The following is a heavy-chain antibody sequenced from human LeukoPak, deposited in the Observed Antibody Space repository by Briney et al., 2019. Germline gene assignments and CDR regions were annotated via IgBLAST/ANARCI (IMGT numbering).Heavy chain of an antibody. J-gene: IGHJ6*02. V-gene: IGHV3-30*18. CDR2: ISYDGSNK. Sequence: PGRSLRLSCAASGFTFSSYGMHWVRQAPGKGLEWVAVISYDGSNKYYADSVKGRFTISRDNSKNTLYLQINSLRAEDTAVYYCAKDGYDFWSGTYYYYYGMDVWGQGTTVTVSS. CDR1: GFTFSSYG. CDR3: AKDGYDFWSGTYYYYYGMDV. D-gene: IGHD3-3*01.